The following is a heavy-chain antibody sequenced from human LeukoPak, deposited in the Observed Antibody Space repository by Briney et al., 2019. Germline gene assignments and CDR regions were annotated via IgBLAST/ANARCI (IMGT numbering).Heavy chain of an antibody. J-gene: IGHJ4*02. CDR2: IKQDGSEK. V-gene: IGHV3-7*01. CDR3: ARDLAIVVVPAAMGY. D-gene: IGHD2-2*03. Sequence: GGSLRLSCAASGFTFSSYWMSWVRQAPGKGLEWVANIKQDGSEKYYVDSVKGRFTISRDNAKNSLYLQMNSLRAEDTAVYYCARDLAIVVVPAAMGYWGQGTLVTVSS. CDR1: GFTFSSYW.